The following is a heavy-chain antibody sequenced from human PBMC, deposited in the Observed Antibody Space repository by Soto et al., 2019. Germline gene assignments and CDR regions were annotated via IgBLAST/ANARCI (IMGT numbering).Heavy chain of an antibody. Sequence: SETLSLTCAVSGYSIASGYYWAWIRQSPGKGLEWIGSIYHAGSVYYNPSLNSRVAVSLDTSKNHFSLKLTSVTAADAAVYYCARTFDYYGMDVWGQGTTVTVSS. CDR1: GYSIASGYY. J-gene: IGHJ6*02. CDR3: ARTFDYYGMDV. CDR2: IYHAGSV. V-gene: IGHV4-38-2*01.